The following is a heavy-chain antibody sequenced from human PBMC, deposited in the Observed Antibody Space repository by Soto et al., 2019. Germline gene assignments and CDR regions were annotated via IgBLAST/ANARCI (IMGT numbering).Heavy chain of an antibody. J-gene: IGHJ6*03. CDR2: ISGSGST. V-gene: IGHV3-23*01. D-gene: IGHD3-16*01. Sequence: EVQLLESGGGLVQPGGSLRLSCAASGFTVSSHAMSWVRQAPGKGLEWVSVISGSGSTYSADSVKGRFTISRDSSKNTVYLQMNSLRAEDTAVYCAKALRFTFTTGYYMDVWGRGTTVTVSS. CDR1: GFTVSSHA. CDR3: AKALRFTFTTGYYMDV.